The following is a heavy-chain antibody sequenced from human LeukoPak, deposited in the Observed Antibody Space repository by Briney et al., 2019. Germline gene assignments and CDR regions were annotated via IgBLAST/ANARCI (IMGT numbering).Heavy chain of an antibody. V-gene: IGHV1-8*01. CDR1: GYTFTSYD. CDR2: MNPNSGNT. CDR3: ARAGTIFGVVIGLDY. J-gene: IGHJ4*02. D-gene: IGHD3-3*01. Sequence: ASVKVSCKASGYTFTSYDINWVRQATGQGLEWMGWMNPNSGNTGYSQKFQGRVTITRDTSASTAYMELSSLRSEDTAVYYCARAGTIFGVVIGLDYWGQGTLVTVSS.